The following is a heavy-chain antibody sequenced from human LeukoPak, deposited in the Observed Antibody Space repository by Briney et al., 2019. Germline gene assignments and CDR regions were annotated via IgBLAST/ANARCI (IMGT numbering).Heavy chain of an antibody. J-gene: IGHJ6*02. CDR1: GLTFSSNA. CDR2: IMVSGSRA. Sequence: GGSLRLSCAASGLTFSSNALSWVRQAPGKGLAWVLVIMVSGSRAYYADVGKGRFTVSRDNSKNTVLLQMNSLRVEDTAVYYCTKDHDGMHAWGQGTTVTVSS. V-gene: IGHV3-23*01. CDR3: TKDHDGMHA.